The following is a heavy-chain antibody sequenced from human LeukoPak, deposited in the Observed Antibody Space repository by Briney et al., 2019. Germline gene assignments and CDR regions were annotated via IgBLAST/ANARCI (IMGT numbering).Heavy chain of an antibody. Sequence: ASVKVPCKASGYTFTGYYMHWVRQAPGQGLEWMGWINPNSGGTNYAQKFQGRVTMTRDTSISTAYMELSRLRSDDTAVYYCARRSGSIAARLPFDYWGQGTLVTVSS. CDR1: GYTFTGYY. V-gene: IGHV1-2*02. CDR2: INPNSGGT. J-gene: IGHJ4*02. CDR3: ARRSGSIAARLPFDY. D-gene: IGHD6-6*01.